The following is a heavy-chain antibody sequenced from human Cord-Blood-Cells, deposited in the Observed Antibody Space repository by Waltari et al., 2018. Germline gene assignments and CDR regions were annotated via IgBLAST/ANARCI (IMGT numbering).Heavy chain of an antibody. CDR1: GGSISSSSYY. D-gene: IGHD3-9*01. CDR2: IYYSGST. CDR3: ARLRYFDWLFDY. J-gene: IGHJ4*02. Sequence: QLQLQESGPGLVKPSETLSLTCTVSGGSISSSSYYWGWIRQPPGKGLEWIGSIYYSGSTYSNPSLTSRVTISVDTSKNQFSLELSSVTAADTAVYYCARLRYFDWLFDYWGQGTLVTVSS. V-gene: IGHV4-39*01.